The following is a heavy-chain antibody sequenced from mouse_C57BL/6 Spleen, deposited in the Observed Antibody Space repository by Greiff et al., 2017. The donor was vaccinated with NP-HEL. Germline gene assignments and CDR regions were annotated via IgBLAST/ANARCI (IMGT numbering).Heavy chain of an antibody. Sequence: EVQVVESGPGLVKPSQSLSLTCSVTGYSITSGYYWNWIRQFPGNKLEWMGYISYDGSNNYNPSLKNRISITRDTSKNQFFLKLNSVTTEDTATYYCARAYYGSSYGYWYFDGWGTGTTVTVSS. D-gene: IGHD1-1*01. J-gene: IGHJ1*03. CDR1: GYSITSGYY. CDR2: ISYDGSN. CDR3: ARAYYGSSYGYWYFDG. V-gene: IGHV3-6*01.